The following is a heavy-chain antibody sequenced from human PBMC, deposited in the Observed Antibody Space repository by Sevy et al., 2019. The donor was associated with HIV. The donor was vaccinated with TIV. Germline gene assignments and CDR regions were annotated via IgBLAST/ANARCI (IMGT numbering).Heavy chain of an antibody. CDR2: MNPNSGET. D-gene: IGHD3-10*01. V-gene: IGHV1-8*01. J-gene: IGHJ4*02. Sequence: ASVNVSCKASGYTFTNYEINWVRQATGQGLEWMGRMNPNSGETGYAPQFHGRVTMTRNTSLKIAYMELSSLTSDDTAVYYCARDEQRPYYYGSGNMGHWGQGTLVTVSS. CDR3: ARDEQRPYYYGSGNMGH. CDR1: GYTFTNYE.